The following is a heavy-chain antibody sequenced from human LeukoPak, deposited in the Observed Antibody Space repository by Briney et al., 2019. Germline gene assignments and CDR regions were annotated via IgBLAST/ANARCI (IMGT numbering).Heavy chain of an antibody. CDR3: AKGYSYGRYYFDY. Sequence: GGSLRLSCAASGFTFSSYAMSWVRQAPGKGLEWVSAISGSGGSTYYADSVKGRFTISRDNSKDTLYLQMNSLRAEDTAVYYCAKGYSYGRYYFDYWGQGTLVTVSS. V-gene: IGHV3-23*01. J-gene: IGHJ4*02. CDR1: GFTFSSYA. D-gene: IGHD5-18*01. CDR2: ISGSGGST.